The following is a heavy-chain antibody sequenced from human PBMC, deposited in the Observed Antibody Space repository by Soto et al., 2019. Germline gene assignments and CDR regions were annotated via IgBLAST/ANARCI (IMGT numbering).Heavy chain of an antibody. CDR3: ATHGDYKPDFDY. CDR1: GFTVSSNY. CDR2: IYSGGST. Sequence: EVQLVESGGGLVQPGGSLRLSCAASGFTVSSNYMSWVRQAPGKGLEWVSVIYSGGSTYYADSVKGRFTISRDNSKYTLYLQMNSLRAEDTAVYYCATHGDYKPDFDYWGQGTLVTVSS. J-gene: IGHJ4*02. D-gene: IGHD4-17*01. V-gene: IGHV3-66*01.